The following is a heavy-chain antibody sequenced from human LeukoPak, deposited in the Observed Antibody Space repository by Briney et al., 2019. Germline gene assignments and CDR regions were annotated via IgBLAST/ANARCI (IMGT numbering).Heavy chain of an antibody. D-gene: IGHD3-16*01. CDR1: GGSISGTYY. CDR2: IYYTGTT. Sequence: PSETLSPTCTVSGGSISGTYYWSWIRPPPGKGLEWIGYIYYTGTTDSNPSLKSRVTISLDTSKNQFSLNLSSVTAADTAVYYCARRWVYDKRAFDAWGQGTMVTVSS. V-gene: IGHV4-59*08. J-gene: IGHJ3*01. CDR3: ARRWVYDKRAFDA.